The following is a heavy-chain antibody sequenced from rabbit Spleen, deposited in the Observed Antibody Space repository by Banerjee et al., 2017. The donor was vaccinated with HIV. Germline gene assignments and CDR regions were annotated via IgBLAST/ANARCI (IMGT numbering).Heavy chain of an antibody. CDR3: ARGPPYAGYAGYGYVYLNL. D-gene: IGHD6-1*01. CDR2: IEGGSSGFS. J-gene: IGHJ4*01. CDR1: GVSFSTNHY. Sequence: QSLEESGGDLVKPGASLTLTCTASGVSFSTNHYMCWVRQAPGKGLEWIACIEGGSSGFSYFASWAKGRFTISSHNAQNTLYLQLNSLTAADTATYFCARGPPYAGYAGYGYVYLNLWGPGTLVTVS. V-gene: IGHV1S40*01.